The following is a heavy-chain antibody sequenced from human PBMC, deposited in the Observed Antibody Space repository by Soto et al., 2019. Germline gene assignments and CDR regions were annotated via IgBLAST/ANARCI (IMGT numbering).Heavy chain of an antibody. V-gene: IGHV4-31*03. Sequence: PSETLSLTCTVSGGSISSGGYYWSWIRQHPGKGLEWIGYIYYSGSTYYNPSLKSRVTISVDTSKNQFSLKLSSVTAADTAVYYCARGSYYYYGMDVWGQGTTVTVSS. CDR1: GGSISSGGYY. J-gene: IGHJ6*02. CDR2: IYYSGST. CDR3: ARGSYYYYGMDV.